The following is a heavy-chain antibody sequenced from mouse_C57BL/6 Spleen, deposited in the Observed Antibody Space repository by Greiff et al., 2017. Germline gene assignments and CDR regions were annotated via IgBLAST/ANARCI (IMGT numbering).Heavy chain of an antibody. D-gene: IGHD1-1*01. CDR3: ARGDYGSSYWYFGV. CDR1: GYTFTSYW. J-gene: IGHJ1*03. CDR2: IDPTSGGT. V-gene: IGHV1-72*01. Sequence: QVQLQQPGAELVKPGASVKLSCKASGYTFTSYWMHWVKQRPGRGLEWIGKIDPTSGGTKYNEKFKSKATLTVDKPSSTAYMQLSSLTSEDSAVYYCARGDYGSSYWYFGVWGTGTTVTVSS.